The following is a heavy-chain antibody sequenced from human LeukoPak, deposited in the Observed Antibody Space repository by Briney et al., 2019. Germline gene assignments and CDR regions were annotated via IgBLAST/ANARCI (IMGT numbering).Heavy chain of an antibody. CDR3: ARDRVTILV. Sequence: PGGSLRLSCAGSGITFSTYWMHWVRQAPGKGLVWVSRINSEGSTISYADSVKGRFTISRDNAKNSLCLQMNSLRAEDTAVYYCARDRVTILVWGQGTLVTVSS. J-gene: IGHJ4*02. CDR2: INSEGSTI. V-gene: IGHV3-74*01. CDR1: GITFSTYW. D-gene: IGHD3-9*01.